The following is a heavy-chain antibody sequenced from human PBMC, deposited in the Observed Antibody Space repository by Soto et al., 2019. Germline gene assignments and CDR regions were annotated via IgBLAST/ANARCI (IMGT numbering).Heavy chain of an antibody. D-gene: IGHD6-6*01. CDR1: GGSISSSSYY. Sequence: SETLSLTCTVSGGSISSSSYYWGWIRQPPGKGLEWIGCIYYSGSTYYNPSLKSRVTISVDTSKNQFSLKLSSVTAADTAVYYCARLSWEQLEDAFDIWGQGTMVTVSS. V-gene: IGHV4-39*01. CDR3: ARLSWEQLEDAFDI. J-gene: IGHJ3*02. CDR2: IYYSGST.